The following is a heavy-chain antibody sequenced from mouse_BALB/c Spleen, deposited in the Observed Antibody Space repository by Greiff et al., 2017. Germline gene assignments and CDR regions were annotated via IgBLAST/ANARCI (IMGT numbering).Heavy chain of an antibody. J-gene: IGHJ1*01. CDR1: GFTFSSYG. D-gene: IGHD1-1*01. Sequence: EVKLMESGGGLVQPGGSLKLSCAASGFTFSSYGMSWVRQTPDKRLELVATINSNGGSTYYPDSVKGRFTISRDNAKNTLYLQMSSLKSEDTAMYYCARDGYYGSSYWYFDVWGAGTTVTVSS. CDR2: INSNGGST. V-gene: IGHV5-6-3*01. CDR3: ARDGYYGSSYWYFDV.